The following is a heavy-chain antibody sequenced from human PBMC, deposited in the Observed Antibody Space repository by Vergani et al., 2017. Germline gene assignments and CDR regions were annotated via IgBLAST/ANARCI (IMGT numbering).Heavy chain of an antibody. CDR3: ARAEGLGGVVPAAIDY. Sequence: EVQLLESGGSLKQPGGSVRLPCAAPGFTFSTYVTHWVRQAPGKGLEWVSALTGGGGSTYYADSFKGRFIISRDNSRDTLYLQMNSLGAEDTAVYYCARAEGLGGVVPAAIDYWGQGTLVTVSS. V-gene: IGHV3-23*01. J-gene: IGHJ4*02. D-gene: IGHD2-2*01. CDR2: LTGGGGST. CDR1: GFTFSTYV.